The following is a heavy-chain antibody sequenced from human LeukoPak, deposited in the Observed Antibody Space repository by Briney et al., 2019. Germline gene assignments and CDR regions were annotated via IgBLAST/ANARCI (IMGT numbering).Heavy chain of an antibody. J-gene: IGHJ6*02. Sequence: PGGSLRLSCGASEFTFSSYAMTWVRQAPGKGLEWVSAISGSGGTTYYADSVKGRFTISRDNSKDTLFLQMNSLRAEDTAVYYCAKSAVAGYYYYYGTDVWGQGTTVTVSS. V-gene: IGHV3-23*01. CDR1: EFTFSSYA. CDR2: ISGSGGTT. D-gene: IGHD6-13*01. CDR3: AKSAVAGYYYYYGTDV.